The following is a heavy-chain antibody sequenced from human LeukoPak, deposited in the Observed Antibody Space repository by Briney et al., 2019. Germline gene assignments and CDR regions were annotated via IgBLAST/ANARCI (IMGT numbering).Heavy chain of an antibody. CDR3: ARRMWYYGSGSYYDDY. J-gene: IGHJ4*02. V-gene: IGHV4-39*01. Sequence: SGTLSLTCTVSGGSISSSSYYWGWIRQPPGKGLEWIGSIYYSGSTYYNPSLKSRVTISVDTSKNQFSLKLSSVTAADTAVYYCARRMWYYGSGSYYDDYWGQGTLVTVSS. CDR1: GGSISSSSYY. CDR2: IYYSGST. D-gene: IGHD3-10*01.